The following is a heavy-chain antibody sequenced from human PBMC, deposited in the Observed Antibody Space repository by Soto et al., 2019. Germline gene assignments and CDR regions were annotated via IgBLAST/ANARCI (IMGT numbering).Heavy chain of an antibody. J-gene: IGHJ6*03. Sequence: SETLSLTCAVYGGSFSGYYWSWIRQPPGKGLEWIGEINHSGSTNYNPSLKSRVTISVDTSKNQFSLKLSSVTAADTAVYYCASISRSGYNYYYYYYMDVWGKGTTVTISS. CDR2: INHSGST. V-gene: IGHV4-34*01. CDR3: ASISRSGYNYYYYYYMDV. D-gene: IGHD3-3*01. CDR1: GGSFSGYY.